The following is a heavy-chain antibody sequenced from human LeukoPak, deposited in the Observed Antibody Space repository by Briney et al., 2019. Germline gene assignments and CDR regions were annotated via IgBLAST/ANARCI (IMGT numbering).Heavy chain of an antibody. Sequence: SETLSLTCAVSGGSISSDNYSWSWIRQPPGKGLEWIGYIYHSGSTYYNPSLKSRVTISVDPSKNQFSLKLSSVTAADTAVYYCARDREAAAGYIDYWGQGTLVTVSS. D-gene: IGHD6-13*01. V-gene: IGHV4-30-2*05. CDR1: GGSISSDNYS. J-gene: IGHJ4*02. CDR3: ARDREAAAGYIDY. CDR2: IYHSGST.